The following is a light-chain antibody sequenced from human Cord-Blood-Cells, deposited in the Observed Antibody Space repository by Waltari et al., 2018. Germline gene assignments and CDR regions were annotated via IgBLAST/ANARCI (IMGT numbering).Light chain of an antibody. CDR1: SSDVGSYNL. CDR3: CSYAGSSTWV. V-gene: IGLV2-23*01. Sequence: QSALTQPASVSGSPGQSITISCTGTSSDVGSYNLVSWYQQHPGKAPKLMIYEGSKRPSGVSKRFSGPKSGNTASLTISGLQAEGEADYYCCSYAGSSTWVFGGGTKLTVL. CDR2: EGS. J-gene: IGLJ3*02.